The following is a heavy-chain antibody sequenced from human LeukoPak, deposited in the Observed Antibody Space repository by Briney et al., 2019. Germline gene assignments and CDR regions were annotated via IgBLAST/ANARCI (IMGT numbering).Heavy chain of an antibody. V-gene: IGHV3-7*04. J-gene: IGHJ4*02. CDR3: TRVGYIDEGIDY. D-gene: IGHD5-24*01. Sequence: GGSLRISCVASGFPFSSYWMTWVRQAPGKGLEWVANIKQDGSKKSYVDSVKGRFTISRDSAKNSLYLQMNSLRAEDTAIYYCTRVGYIDEGIDYWGQGTLVTVSS. CDR1: GFPFSSYW. CDR2: IKQDGSKK.